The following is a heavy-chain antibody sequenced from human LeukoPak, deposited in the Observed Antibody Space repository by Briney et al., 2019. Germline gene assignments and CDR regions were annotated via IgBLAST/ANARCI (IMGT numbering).Heavy chain of an antibody. J-gene: IGHJ3*02. CDR2: IYSGGRT. CDR1: GFTVSSNY. V-gene: IGHV3-53*01. Sequence: GGPLRLSCAASGFTVSSNYMTWVRQAPGKGLEWVSVIYSGGRTYYADSVKGRFTISRDNSKSTLYLDMNSLRAEDTAVYYCASRSAGDYVNTFDIWGQGAMVTVSS. CDR3: ASRSAGDYVNTFDI. D-gene: IGHD4-17*01.